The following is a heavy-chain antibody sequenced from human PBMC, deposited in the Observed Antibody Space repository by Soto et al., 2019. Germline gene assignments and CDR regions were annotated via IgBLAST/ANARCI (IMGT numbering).Heavy chain of an antibody. Sequence: SQTLSLTCVISGDSVSSNGAAWNWIRQSPSRGLEWLGRTYYRSKWYNDYAVSVKSRITINPDTSKNQFSLQLNSVTPEDTAVYYCARVDGSGWYKSWFDPWGQGTLVTVSS. CDR2: TYYRSKWYN. CDR3: ARVDGSGWYKSWFDP. CDR1: GDSVSSNGAA. D-gene: IGHD6-19*01. V-gene: IGHV6-1*01. J-gene: IGHJ5*02.